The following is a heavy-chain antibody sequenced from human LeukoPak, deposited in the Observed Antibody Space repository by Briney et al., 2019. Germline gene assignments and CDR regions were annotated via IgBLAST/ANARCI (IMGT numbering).Heavy chain of an antibody. D-gene: IGHD3-22*01. J-gene: IGHJ4*02. V-gene: IGHV4-59*01. Sequence: SETLSLTCTVSGGSISSYYWSWIRQPPGKGLEWIGYIYYSGSTNYNPSLKSRVTISVDTSKNQFSLKLSSVTAADTAVYYCARDHYYDSSGLDYWGQGTLVTVSS. CDR1: GGSISSYY. CDR2: IYYSGST. CDR3: ARDHYYDSSGLDY.